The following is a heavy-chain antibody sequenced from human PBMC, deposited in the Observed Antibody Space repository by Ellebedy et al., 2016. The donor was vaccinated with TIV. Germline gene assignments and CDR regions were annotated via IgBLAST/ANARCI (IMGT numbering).Heavy chain of an antibody. CDR1: GYTFSGYD. D-gene: IGHD7-27*01. CDR2: INPNSGGT. J-gene: IGHJ4*02. Sequence: ASVKVSCXASGYTFSGYDISWVRQAPGQGLEWMGWINPNSGGTNYAQKFQGRVTMTRDTSISTAYMEFSRLRFDDSAVYYCARDWDATGDRSDFDLWGQGTLVTVSS. V-gene: IGHV1-2*02. CDR3: ARDWDATGDRSDFDL.